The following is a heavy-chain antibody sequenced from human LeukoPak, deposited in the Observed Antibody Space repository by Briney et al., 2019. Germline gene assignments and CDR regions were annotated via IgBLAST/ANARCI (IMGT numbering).Heavy chain of an antibody. D-gene: IGHD6-19*01. CDR1: GGSISNSGYF. V-gene: IGHV4-39*01. Sequence: PSETLSLTCTVSGGSISNSGYFWGWIRQPPGKGLEWIGSIHYSGSTYYNPSLKSRVTISVDTSKNQFSLKLSSVTAADTAVYFCARQRNPHQYSSAWYFDYWGQGLLVTVSS. CDR3: ARQRNPHQYSSAWYFDY. CDR2: IHYSGST. J-gene: IGHJ4*02.